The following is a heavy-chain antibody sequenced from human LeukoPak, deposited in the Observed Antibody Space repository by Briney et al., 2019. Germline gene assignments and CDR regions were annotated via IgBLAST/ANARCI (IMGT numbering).Heavy chain of an antibody. CDR1: GYTLTELS. V-gene: IGHV1-24*01. CDR2: FDLEDGET. Sequence: GASVKVSCKVSGYTLTELSMHWVRQAPGKGLEWMGGFDLEDGETIYAQKFQGRVTMTEDTSTDTAYMELSSLRSEDTAVYYCATGGVTGYPTYYFDYWGQGTLVTVSS. D-gene: IGHD3-9*01. CDR3: ATGGVTGYPTYYFDY. J-gene: IGHJ4*02.